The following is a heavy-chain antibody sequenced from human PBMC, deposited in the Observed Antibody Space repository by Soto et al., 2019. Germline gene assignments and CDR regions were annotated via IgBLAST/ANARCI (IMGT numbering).Heavy chain of an antibody. V-gene: IGHV3-23*01. CDR2: LSGSGVNA. Sequence: GGSLRLSCAASGFTFSSYVMTWVRQAPGKGLEYVSTLSGSGVNAYYADSVKGRFTISRDNSKNTLYLQMNSLRVEDTAIYYCAKPLQVYWGQGTQVTV. CDR1: GFTFSSYV. CDR3: AKPLQVY. J-gene: IGHJ4*02.